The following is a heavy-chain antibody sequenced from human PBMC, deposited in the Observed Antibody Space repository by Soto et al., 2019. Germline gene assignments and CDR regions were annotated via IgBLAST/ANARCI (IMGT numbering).Heavy chain of an antibody. D-gene: IGHD1-1*01. V-gene: IGHV1-18*01. CDR3: ARGRYGDY. Sequence: QVHLVQSGAEVKKPGASVKVSCKGSGYAFTTYGITWVRQATGQGLEWMGWISAHSGNTNYAQKLQGRVTVTRDTSTSTAYMELRSLRSADTSVYYCARGRYGDYWGQGALVTVSS. J-gene: IGHJ4*02. CDR2: ISAHSGNT. CDR1: GYAFTTYG.